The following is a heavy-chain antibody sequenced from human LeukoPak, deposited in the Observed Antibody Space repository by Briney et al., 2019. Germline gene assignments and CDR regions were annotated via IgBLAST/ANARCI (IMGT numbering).Heavy chain of an antibody. J-gene: IGHJ4*02. CDR2: ISTSGENT. D-gene: IGHD3-16*01. Sequence: GGSLRHFCAASGLPLSRHLINWGAQAPGKGLEWVSSISTSGENTYYADSVKGRFTISRDNSKNTLSLQMNSLRAEDTAIYYCTKHRVGGHTPFDYWGQGTLVTVSS. V-gene: IGHV3-23*01. CDR3: TKHRVGGHTPFDY. CDR1: GLPLSRHL.